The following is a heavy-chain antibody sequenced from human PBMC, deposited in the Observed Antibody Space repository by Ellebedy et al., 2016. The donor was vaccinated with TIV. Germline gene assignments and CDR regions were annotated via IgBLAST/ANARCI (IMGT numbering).Heavy chain of an antibody. V-gene: IGHV3-48*01. CDR3: ARDFRGSSWSTPFDY. J-gene: IGHJ4*02. D-gene: IGHD6-13*01. Sequence: GESLKISCAASGFTFSSYSMNWVRQAPGKGLEWVSYISSSSSTIYYADSVKGRFTISRDNAKNSLYLQMNSLTAEDTAVYYCARDFRGSSWSTPFDYWGQGTLVTVSS. CDR2: ISSSSSTI. CDR1: GFTFSSYS.